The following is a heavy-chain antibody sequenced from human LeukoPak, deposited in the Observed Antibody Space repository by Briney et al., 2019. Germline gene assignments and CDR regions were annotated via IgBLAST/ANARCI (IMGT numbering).Heavy chain of an antibody. Sequence: SETLSLTCTVSGASISSDYWSWIRQPPGKGLEWIGYIYYSGSTYYNPSLKSRVTISVDTSKNQFSLRLSSVTAADTAVYYCARAAYYDSSGYYNDYWGQGTLVTVSS. CDR2: IYYSGST. CDR1: GASISSDY. D-gene: IGHD3-22*01. CDR3: ARAAYYDSSGYYNDY. V-gene: IGHV4-59*06. J-gene: IGHJ4*02.